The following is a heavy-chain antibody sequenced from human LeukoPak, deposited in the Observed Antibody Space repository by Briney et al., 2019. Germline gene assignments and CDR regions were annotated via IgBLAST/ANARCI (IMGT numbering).Heavy chain of an antibody. CDR3: ARARGTMIVVVITEFDY. D-gene: IGHD3-22*01. J-gene: IGHJ4*02. CDR2: IYHSGST. Sequence: PSETLSLTCAVSGASISGSNYYWGWIRQPPGKGLEWIGSIYHSGSTYYNPSLKSRVTISVDTSKNQFSLKLSSVTAADTAVYYCARARGTMIVVVITEFDYWGQGTLVTVSS. CDR1: GASISGSNYY. V-gene: IGHV4-39*07.